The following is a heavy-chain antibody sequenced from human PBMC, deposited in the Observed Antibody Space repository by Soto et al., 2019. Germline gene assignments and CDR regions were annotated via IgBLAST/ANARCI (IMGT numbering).Heavy chain of an antibody. J-gene: IGHJ4*02. D-gene: IGHD2-2*01. Sequence: SETLSLTCAVSGGSISSGGYSWSWIRQPPGKGLEWIGYIYHSGSTYYNPSLKSRVTISVDRSKNQFSLKLSSVTAADTAVYYCASMAYCSSTSCRTIDYWGQGTLVTVSS. V-gene: IGHV4-30-2*01. CDR3: ASMAYCSSTSCRTIDY. CDR1: GGSISSGGYS. CDR2: IYHSGST.